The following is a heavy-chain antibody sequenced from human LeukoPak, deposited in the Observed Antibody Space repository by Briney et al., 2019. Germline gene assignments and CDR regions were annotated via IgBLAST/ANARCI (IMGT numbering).Heavy chain of an antibody. CDR3: ARAVITIFGVGQRCAFDI. J-gene: IGHJ3*02. CDR1: GGSISSYY. Sequence: PSETLSLTCTVSGGSISSYYWSWIRQPPGKGLEWIGYIYYSGSTNYNPSLKSRVTISVDTSKNQFSLKLSSVTAADTAVYYCARAVITIFGVGQRCAFDIWGQGTMVTVSS. D-gene: IGHD3-3*01. CDR2: IYYSGST. V-gene: IGHV4-59*01.